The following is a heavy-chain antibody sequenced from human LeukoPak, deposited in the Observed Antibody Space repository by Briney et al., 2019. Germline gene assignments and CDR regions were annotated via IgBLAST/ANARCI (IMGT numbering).Heavy chain of an antibody. CDR2: ISSSGNFI. D-gene: IGHD6-19*01. V-gene: IGHV3-21*01. Sequence: PGGSLRLSCAASGFSFSSYSMNWVRQAPGQGLEWASSISSSGNFIDYADSVRGRFTISRDNAKRSLFLHINSLRAEDTAVYYCAREAYTNGRHSDYWGQGTLVTVSS. CDR3: AREAYTNGRHSDY. CDR1: GFSFSSYS. J-gene: IGHJ4*02.